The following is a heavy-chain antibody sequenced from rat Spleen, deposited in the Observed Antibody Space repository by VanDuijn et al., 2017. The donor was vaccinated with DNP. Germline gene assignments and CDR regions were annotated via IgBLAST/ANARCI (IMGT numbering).Heavy chain of an antibody. Sequence: EVQLQESGPGLVKPSQSLSLTCSVTGYSITRNYWAWIRKGPGNKMEWIGHISYSGSTSYNPSLKSRISITRDTSKNQFFLQLNSVTTEDTATYYCARWVQPHYFDYWGQGVMVTVSS. CDR2: ISYSGST. D-gene: IGHD1-5*01. J-gene: IGHJ2*01. V-gene: IGHV3-1*01. CDR3: ARWVQPHYFDY. CDR1: GYSITRNY.